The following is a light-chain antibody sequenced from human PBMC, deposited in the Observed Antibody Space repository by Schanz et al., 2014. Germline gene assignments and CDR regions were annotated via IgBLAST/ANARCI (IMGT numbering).Light chain of an antibody. J-gene: IGKJ3*01. Sequence: EIVLTQSPGTLSLSPGERATLSCRASQRVTSTYLAWYQQKPGQAPRLLIYSASNRATGIPDRFSGSGSGTDFTLTISRLEPEDFALYYCQQYNDWVTFGPGTKVDIK. V-gene: IGKV3-20*01. CDR3: QQYNDWVT. CDR1: QRVTSTY. CDR2: SAS.